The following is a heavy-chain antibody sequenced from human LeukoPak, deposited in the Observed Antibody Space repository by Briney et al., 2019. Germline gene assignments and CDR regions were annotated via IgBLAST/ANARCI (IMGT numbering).Heavy chain of an antibody. CDR1: GFTFSSYW. CDR3: AGGDTAMAYFDY. V-gene: IGHV3-74*01. J-gene: IGHJ4*02. Sequence: PGGSLRLSCAASGFTFSSYWMHWVRQAPGKGLVWVSRINSDGSSTSYADSVKGRFTISRDNAKNTLYLQINSLRAEDTAVYYCAGGDTAMAYFDYWGQGTLVTVSS. D-gene: IGHD5-18*01. CDR2: INSDGSST.